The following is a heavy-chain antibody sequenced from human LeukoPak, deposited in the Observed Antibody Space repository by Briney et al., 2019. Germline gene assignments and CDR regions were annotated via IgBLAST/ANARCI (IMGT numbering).Heavy chain of an antibody. CDR3: ARGDTAMAGNFDY. J-gene: IGHJ4*02. CDR1: GGTFSSYA. V-gene: IGHV1-69*13. D-gene: IGHD5-18*01. Sequence: SVKVSCKASGGTFSSYAISRVRQAPGQGLEWMGGIIPIFGTANYAQKFQGRVTITADESTSTAYMELSSLRSEDTAVHYCARGDTAMAGNFDYWGQGTLVTVSS. CDR2: IIPIFGTA.